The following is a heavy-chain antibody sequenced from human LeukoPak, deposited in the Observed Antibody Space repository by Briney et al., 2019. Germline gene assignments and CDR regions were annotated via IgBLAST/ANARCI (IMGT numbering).Heavy chain of an antibody. V-gene: IGHV3-21*01. CDR2: ISSSGGYM. CDR1: GFTFSSSG. Sequence: GGSLRLSCAASGFTFSSSGMNWVRQAPGKGLEWVSSISSSGGYMYYADSLKGRFTISRDNAKNSLYLQMNSLRAEDTAAYYCARDCEDAFDIWGQGTMVTVSS. CDR3: ARDCEDAFDI. J-gene: IGHJ3*02.